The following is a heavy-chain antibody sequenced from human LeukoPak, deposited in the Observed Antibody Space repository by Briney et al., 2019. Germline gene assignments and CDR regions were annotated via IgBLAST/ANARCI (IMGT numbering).Heavy chain of an antibody. CDR2: IYHSGST. CDR1: GYSISSGYY. D-gene: IGHD3-22*01. J-gene: IGHJ4*02. V-gene: IGHV4-38-2*01. CDR3: ARRLLSSRSSGPFDY. Sequence: SETLSLTCSVSGYSISSGYYWGCIRQPPGKGLEWIGSIYHSGSTYCNPSLRSRVSISVDSSTNHFSLRLTSVTAADTAVYYCARRLLSSRSSGPFDYWGQGTLVTVSS.